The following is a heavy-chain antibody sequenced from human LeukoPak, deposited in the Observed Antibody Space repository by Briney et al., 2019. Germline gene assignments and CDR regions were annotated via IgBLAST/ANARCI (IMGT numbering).Heavy chain of an antibody. V-gene: IGHV3-21*01. CDR3: AKDATAVVGTVYMDV. D-gene: IGHD6-13*01. CDR2: ISSSSSYI. J-gene: IGHJ6*03. Sequence: GGSLRLSCAASGFSFSYYGMNWVRQAPGKGLEWVSSISSSSSYIYYADSVEGRFTISRDNAKNSLYLQMNSLRAEDTAVYYCAKDATAVVGTVYMDVWGKGTTVTISS. CDR1: GFSFSYYG.